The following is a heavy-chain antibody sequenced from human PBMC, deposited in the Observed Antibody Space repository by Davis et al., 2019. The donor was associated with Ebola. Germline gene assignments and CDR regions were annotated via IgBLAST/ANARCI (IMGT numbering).Heavy chain of an antibody. Sequence: ASVKVSCKASGYTFTSYGISWVRQAPGQGLEWMGWISSYNGNTNYAQKPQGRLTMTTDTSTSTAYMELRRLRSDATAVYYCAARAGGGWYEAEYWGQGTLVTVSS. CDR2: ISSYNGNT. V-gene: IGHV1-18*01. J-gene: IGHJ4*02. CDR1: GYTFTSYG. D-gene: IGHD6-19*01. CDR3: AARAGGGWYEAEY.